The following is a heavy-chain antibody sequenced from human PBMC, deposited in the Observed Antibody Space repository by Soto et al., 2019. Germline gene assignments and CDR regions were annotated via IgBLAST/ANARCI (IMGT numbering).Heavy chain of an antibody. CDR1: GGSINTFY. V-gene: IGHV4-4*07. D-gene: IGHD5-12*01. CDR3: AREGSYSAYNFAHGIQLWSFDF. J-gene: IGHJ4*02. Sequence: AETLSLTCAVSGGSINTFYWSWVRQPAGKGLEWIGRIFSSGSTSFNPSLESRVAMSVDTSKNHFSLNLSSVTAADMAVYYCAREGSYSAYNFAHGIQLWSFDFWGQGALVTVSS. CDR2: IFSSGST.